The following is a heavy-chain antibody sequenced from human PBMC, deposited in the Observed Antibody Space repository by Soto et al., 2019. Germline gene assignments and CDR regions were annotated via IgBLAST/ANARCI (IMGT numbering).Heavy chain of an antibody. D-gene: IGHD3-22*01. J-gene: IGHJ3*02. CDR1: GGSISSRNW. Sequence: QVQLQESGPGLVEPSGTLSLTCAVFGGSISSRNWWSWVRQSPGKGLEWIGEIYYSGNTNYNPSLKRRDTISVYMTKSHCSLKYNSVATAYTAEYHCARGVYYDCSGSNDAFDIWGRGTMVTVSS. CDR3: ARGVYYDCSGSNDAFDI. CDR2: IYYSGNT. V-gene: IGHV4-4*02.